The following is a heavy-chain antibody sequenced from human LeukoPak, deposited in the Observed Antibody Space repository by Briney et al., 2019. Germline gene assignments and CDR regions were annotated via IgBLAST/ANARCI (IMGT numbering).Heavy chain of an antibody. Sequence: GKSLRLSCAASGFTFSSYPLHWVRQAPGKGLEWVALISYDGSNKYYADSVKGRFTISRDNSKNTLYLQMNNLRSEDPAVNYVARDRRYFESSGYYWFDTWGQRNLVTASS. CDR2: ISYDGSNK. CDR1: GFTFSSYP. D-gene: IGHD3-22*01. CDR3: ARDRRYFESSGYYWFDT. J-gene: IGHJ5*02. V-gene: IGHV3-30-3*01.